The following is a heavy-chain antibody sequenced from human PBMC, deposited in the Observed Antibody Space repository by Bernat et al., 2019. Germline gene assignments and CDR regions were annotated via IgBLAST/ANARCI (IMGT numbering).Heavy chain of an antibody. D-gene: IGHD1-26*01. CDR1: GGSFSGHY. Sequence: QVQLQQWGAGLLKPSETLSLTCAVYGGSFSGHYWSWIRQSPGKGLEWIGEINHSGITNYFPSLKSRVTISVDTSKNQFSLKLTSVTAADTAVYYFARAGGVNAFDIWGPGTMVTVSS. V-gene: IGHV4-34*01. J-gene: IGHJ3*02. CDR2: INHSGIT. CDR3: ARAGGVNAFDI.